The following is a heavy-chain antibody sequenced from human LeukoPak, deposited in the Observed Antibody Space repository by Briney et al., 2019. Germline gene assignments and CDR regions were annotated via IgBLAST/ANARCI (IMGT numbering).Heavy chain of an antibody. CDR2: IKTGGSEQ. CDR3: ARGATDGYNF. CDR1: GFTFSYYW. J-gene: IGHJ4*02. D-gene: IGHD5-24*01. Sequence: GGSLRLSCAASGFTFSYYWMSWVRQAAGKWLEWVANIKTGGSEQYYVASVKGRFAITRDTAKTSLFLHMNSLRAEDTAVYYCARGATDGYNFWGQGALVTVSS. V-gene: IGHV3-7*05.